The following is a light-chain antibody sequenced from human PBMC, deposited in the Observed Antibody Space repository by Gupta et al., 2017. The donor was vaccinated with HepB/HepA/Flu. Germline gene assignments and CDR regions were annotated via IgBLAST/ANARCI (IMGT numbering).Light chain of an antibody. CDR1: KLGDKY. V-gene: IGLV3-1*01. CDR3: RRSESSTWV. J-gene: IGLJ3*02. Sequence: SYEVTQPPSVSVSPGQTASITCSGDKLGDKYSFWYQQKPGQSPILVIYQNTNRPSGIPERFSGSNYGNKEALTIRGTQAMDEAEYYCRRSESSTWVFGGGTKLTVL. CDR2: QNT.